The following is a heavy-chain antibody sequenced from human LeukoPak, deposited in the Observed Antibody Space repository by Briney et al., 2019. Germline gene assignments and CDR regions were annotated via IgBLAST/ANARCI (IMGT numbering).Heavy chain of an antibody. Sequence: PSQTLSLTCTVSGGSISSGDYYWSWIRQPPGKGLEWIGYIYYSGSTYYNPSLKSRVTISVDTSKNQFSLKLSSVTAADTAVYYCARDHPSSAYYYYGMDVWGQGTTVTVSS. D-gene: IGHD6-19*01. CDR2: IYYSGST. CDR3: ARDHPSSAYYYYGMDV. J-gene: IGHJ6*02. V-gene: IGHV4-30-4*01. CDR1: GGSISSGDYY.